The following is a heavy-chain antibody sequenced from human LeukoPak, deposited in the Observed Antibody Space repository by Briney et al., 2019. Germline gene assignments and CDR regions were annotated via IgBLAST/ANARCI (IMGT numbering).Heavy chain of an antibody. Sequence: GGSLRLSCAASGFSFSIYSLTWVRQAPGKGVEWIAYINEGSSVIYYAVSVEGRFTVSRDNAKNSLYLQMNSLRGDDTAVYYCARGFGTSWFYSWGQGTLVTVSS. V-gene: IGHV3-48*04. CDR2: INEGSSVI. CDR1: GFSFSIYS. J-gene: IGHJ5*01. CDR3: ARGFGTSWFYS. D-gene: IGHD2-2*01.